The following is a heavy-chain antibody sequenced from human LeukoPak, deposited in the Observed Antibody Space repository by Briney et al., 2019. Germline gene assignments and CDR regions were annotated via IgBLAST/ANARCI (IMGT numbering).Heavy chain of an antibody. D-gene: IGHD6-6*01. V-gene: IGHV3-7*01. CDR3: VREGAYSTSSPAGY. J-gene: IGHJ4*02. CDR1: GFTFSSYW. CDR2: INQDGSEK. Sequence: GGSLRLSCAASGFTFSSYWMSWVRQAPGKRLEWVANINQDGSEKYYVDSVKGRFVISRDNARNSLFLQMNILTAEDTAIYYCVREGAYSTSSPAGYWGQGTLVSVSS.